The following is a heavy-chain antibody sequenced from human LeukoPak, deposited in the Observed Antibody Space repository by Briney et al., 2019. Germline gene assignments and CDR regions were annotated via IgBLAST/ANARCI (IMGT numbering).Heavy chain of an antibody. CDR3: ARTRLVPHLILSLTNWFDP. CDR2: ISGDSSDI. J-gene: IGHJ5*02. Sequence: GGSLRLSCAASGFTFRNYSMNWVRQAPGKGLEWVSSISGDSSDISYANSLKGRFTISRDNAKNSLYLQMNSLRAEDTAVYYCARTRLVPHLILSLTNWFDPWGQGTLVTVSS. D-gene: IGHD6-19*01. CDR1: GFTFRNYS. V-gene: IGHV3-21*01.